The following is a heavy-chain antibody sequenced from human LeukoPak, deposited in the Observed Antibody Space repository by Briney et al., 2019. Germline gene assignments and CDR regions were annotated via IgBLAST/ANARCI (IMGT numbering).Heavy chain of an antibody. Sequence: PGGSLRLSCAASGFTLTSYDMKWVRQAPGKGLEWVSYISSSGTTIYYADSVKGRFTVSRDNAKNSLYLQMNTLRDEDTAVYYCARGGNSGYWGQGTLVTVSS. V-gene: IGHV3-48*03. CDR2: ISSSGTTI. D-gene: IGHD4-23*01. CDR3: ARGGNSGY. CDR1: GFTLTSYD. J-gene: IGHJ4*02.